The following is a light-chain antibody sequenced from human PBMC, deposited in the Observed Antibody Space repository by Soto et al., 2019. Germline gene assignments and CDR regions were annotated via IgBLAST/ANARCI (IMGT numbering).Light chain of an antibody. V-gene: IGKV1-39*01. Sequence: DIQMTQSPSSLSASVGDRVTLTCRASQRISKYLNWYQVKSGKGPKLLIYGTSTLQSGVPSRFSGSGSGTHFTLTISNLQPEDFAVYYCQQVYSLLLTFGGGTRVEIK. CDR2: GTS. J-gene: IGKJ4*01. CDR1: QRISKY. CDR3: QQVYSLLLT.